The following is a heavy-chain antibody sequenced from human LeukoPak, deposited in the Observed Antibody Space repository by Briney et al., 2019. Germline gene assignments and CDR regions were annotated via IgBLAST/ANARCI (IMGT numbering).Heavy chain of an antibody. D-gene: IGHD1-14*01. CDR3: ARVLPGDWFDP. CDR1: GFTVSSNY. V-gene: IGHV3-66*02. CDR2: IYSGGST. Sequence: GGSLRLSCAASGFTVSSNYMSWVRQAPGKALEWVSVIYSGGSTYYADSVKGRFTISRDNSKNTLYLQMNSLRAEDTAVYYCARVLPGDWFDPWGQGTLVTVSS. J-gene: IGHJ5*02.